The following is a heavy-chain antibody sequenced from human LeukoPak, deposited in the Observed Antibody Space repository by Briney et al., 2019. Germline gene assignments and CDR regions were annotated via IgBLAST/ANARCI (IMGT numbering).Heavy chain of an antibody. CDR1: GFTFSSYG. CDR3: AKDHYDSSGHYNDY. CDR2: IWYDGRNK. D-gene: IGHD3-22*01. J-gene: IGHJ4*02. V-gene: IGHV3-33*06. Sequence: SGGSLRLSCVTSGFTFSSYGMHWVRQAPGKGLEWVAVIWYDGRNKYYADSVKGRFTISRDNSKNTLFLQMNSLRAEDTAVYHCAKDHYDSSGHYNDYWGQGILVTVSS.